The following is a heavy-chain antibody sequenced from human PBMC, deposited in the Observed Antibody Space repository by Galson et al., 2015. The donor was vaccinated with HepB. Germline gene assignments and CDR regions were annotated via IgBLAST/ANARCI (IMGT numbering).Heavy chain of an antibody. CDR1: GYTFTING. CDR2: ISAYGGNT. Sequence: VKVSCKASGYTFTINGISWVRQTPRQGLEWLGWISAYGGNTKYAQKYQGRITLTRGTSTSTAYMELRSLRSDDTAVYYCARDRDYRFDYWGQGTLVTVSS. D-gene: IGHD4/OR15-4a*01. V-gene: IGHV1-18*04. J-gene: IGHJ4*02. CDR3: ARDRDYRFDY.